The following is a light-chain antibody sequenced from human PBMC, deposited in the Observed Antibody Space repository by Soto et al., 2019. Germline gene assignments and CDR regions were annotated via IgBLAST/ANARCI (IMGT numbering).Light chain of an antibody. J-gene: IGKJ1*01. V-gene: IGKV3-15*01. CDR3: QQYDNWPS. CDR2: GAS. CDR1: QSVSNN. Sequence: EMVMTQSPATLSVSPGERATLSCRASQSVSNNLAWYQQKPGQTPRLLIYGASARATGTPTRFSGSGSGTEFTLTISSLQSEDFAVYCCQQYDNWPSFGQGTRVE.